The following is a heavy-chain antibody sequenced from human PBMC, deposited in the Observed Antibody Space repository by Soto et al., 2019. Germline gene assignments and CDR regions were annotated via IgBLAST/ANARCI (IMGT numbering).Heavy chain of an antibody. CDR2: ISYDGSNK. Sequence: QVQLVESGGGVVQPGRSLRLSCAASGFTFSAYGMHWVRQAPGKGLEWVAVISYDGSNKYYTDSVKGRITISRDNSKNKMYLQMSSRRAEYTAVYYCAKGFSYSVIDYWGQGTLVTVSS. J-gene: IGHJ4*02. CDR1: GFTFSAYG. D-gene: IGHD5-18*01. CDR3: AKGFSYSVIDY. V-gene: IGHV3-30*18.